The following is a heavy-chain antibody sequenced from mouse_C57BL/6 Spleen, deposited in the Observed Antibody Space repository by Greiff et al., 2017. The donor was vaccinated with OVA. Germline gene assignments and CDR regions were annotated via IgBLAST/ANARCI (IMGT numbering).Heavy chain of an antibody. Sequence: VKLQQPGAELVKPGASVKLSCKASGYTFTSYWMHWVKQRPGQGLEWIGMIHPNSGSTNYNEKFKSKATLTVDKSSSTAYMQLSSLTSEDSAVYYCARKTTVVAHWYFDVWGTGTTVTVSS. CDR1: GYTFTSYW. J-gene: IGHJ1*03. CDR2: IHPNSGST. CDR3: ARKTTVVAHWYFDV. V-gene: IGHV1-64*01. D-gene: IGHD1-1*01.